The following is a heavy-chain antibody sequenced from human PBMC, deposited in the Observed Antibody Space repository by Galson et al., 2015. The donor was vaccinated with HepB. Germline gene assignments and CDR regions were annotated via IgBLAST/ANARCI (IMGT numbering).Heavy chain of an antibody. CDR3: ARAQRVLRFLEWLLYY. D-gene: IGHD3-3*01. V-gene: IGHV1-18*01. Sequence: SVKVSCKASGYTFTSYGISWVRQAPGQGLEWMGWISAYNGNTNYAQKLQGRVTMTTDTSTSTAYMELRSLRSDDTAVYYCARAQRVLRFLEWLLYYWGQGTLVTVSS. CDR1: GYTFTSYG. CDR2: ISAYNGNT. J-gene: IGHJ4*02.